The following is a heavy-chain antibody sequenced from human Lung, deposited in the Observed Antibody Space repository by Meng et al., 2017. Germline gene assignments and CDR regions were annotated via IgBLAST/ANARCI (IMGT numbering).Heavy chain of an antibody. J-gene: IGHJ5*02. CDR2: IQGSGST. Sequence: QVQLQESSPGLVKPSQTLSLACTVSGSSISSGGYYCSWICQPPGKGLEWIGYIQGSGSTYYNPSLKSRVTISADTSKNQFSLKLSSVTAADTTVYYCARASYGSGRPLGEFWFDPWGQGTLVTVSS. CDR3: ARASYGSGRPLGEFWFDP. CDR1: GSSISSGGYY. V-gene: IGHV4-31*03. D-gene: IGHD3-10*01.